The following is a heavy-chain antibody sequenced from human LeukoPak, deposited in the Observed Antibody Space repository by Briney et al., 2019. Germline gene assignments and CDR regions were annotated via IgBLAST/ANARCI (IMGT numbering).Heavy chain of an antibody. D-gene: IGHD3-10*02. CDR1: GFTFSNYG. CDR2: ISGSGGST. Sequence: PGGSLRLSCAASGFTFSNYGMSWVRPAPGKGVEGVSAISGSGGSTYYADSLKGRFTISRDNSKNTLYLQMNSLRAEDTAVYYCAKSSGYYVREPFDIWGQGTMVTVSS. CDR3: AKSSGYYVREPFDI. J-gene: IGHJ3*02. V-gene: IGHV3-23*01.